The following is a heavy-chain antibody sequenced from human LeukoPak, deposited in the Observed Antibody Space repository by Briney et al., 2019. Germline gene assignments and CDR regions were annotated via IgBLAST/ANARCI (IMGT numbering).Heavy chain of an antibody. D-gene: IGHD6-19*01. CDR2: INTDGTVT. Sequence: GGSLRLSCAASGFTFSEYWMLWVRQAPGKGLESVSRINTDGTVTTYADSVKGRFTVSRDNADNTMFPQMNSVRDEDTAVYYCATKQWLAPPPDSWGQGTPVTVSS. CDR1: GFTFSEYW. V-gene: IGHV3-74*01. J-gene: IGHJ4*02. CDR3: ATKQWLAPPPDS.